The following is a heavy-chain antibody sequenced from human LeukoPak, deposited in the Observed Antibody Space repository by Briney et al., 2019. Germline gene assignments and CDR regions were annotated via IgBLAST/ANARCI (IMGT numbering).Heavy chain of an antibody. D-gene: IGHD6-13*01. V-gene: IGHV3-30*02. CDR3: AKVGLAAAGSPHFDY. CDR1: GFTFTTYG. Sequence: GGSLRLSCVAAGFTFTTYGMHWVRQAPGKGLEWVAFIRYDGSNKYYADSVKGRFTISRDNSKNTLYLQMNSLRAEDTAVYYCAKVGLAAAGSPHFDYWGQGTLVTVSS. CDR2: IRYDGSNK. J-gene: IGHJ4*02.